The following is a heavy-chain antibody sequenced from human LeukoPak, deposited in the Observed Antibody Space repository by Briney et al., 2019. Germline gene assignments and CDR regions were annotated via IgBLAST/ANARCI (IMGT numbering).Heavy chain of an antibody. J-gene: IGHJ5*02. V-gene: IGHV3-53*01. Sequence: GGSLRLSCAASGFTFSSNYMSWVRQAPGKGLEWVSVIYSGGSTYYADSVKGRFTISRDNYKNTLYLQMNSLRAEDTAVYYCARDGRGENWFDPWGQGTLVTVSS. CDR2: IYSGGST. D-gene: IGHD3-10*01. CDR1: GFTFSSNY. CDR3: ARDGRGENWFDP.